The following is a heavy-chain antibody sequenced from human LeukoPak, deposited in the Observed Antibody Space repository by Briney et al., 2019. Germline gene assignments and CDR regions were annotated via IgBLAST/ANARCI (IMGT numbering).Heavy chain of an antibody. J-gene: IGHJ4*02. V-gene: IGHV3-48*01. CDR3: ARDRRGVYSGSYYGSYYFAY. Sequence: GGSLRLSCAASGFTFSSYSMNWVRQAPGKGLEWVSYINSSSSTLYYADSVKGRFSISRDNAKNSLYLQMNRLRAEDTAVYYCARDRRGVYSGSYYGSYYFAYWGQGTLVTVSS. CDR1: GFTFSSYS. D-gene: IGHD1-26*01. CDR2: INSSSSTL.